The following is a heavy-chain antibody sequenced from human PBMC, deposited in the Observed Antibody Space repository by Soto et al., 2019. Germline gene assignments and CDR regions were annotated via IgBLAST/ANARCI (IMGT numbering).Heavy chain of an antibody. CDR3: AGSYCSGGRCHSCVMDT. Sequence: QVQLQESGPGLVKPSGTLSLTCDVSGGSINNGNSWSWVRQSPARGLEWIGEIYHSGRTDYNPSLKSRVSMSLDWSKNQFSLKLSSVTAADTAIYDCAGSYCSGGRCHSCVMDTGGQWSTVTVSP. J-gene: IGHJ6*01. CDR1: GGSINNGNS. CDR2: IYHSGRT. V-gene: IGHV4-4*02. D-gene: IGHD6-19*01.